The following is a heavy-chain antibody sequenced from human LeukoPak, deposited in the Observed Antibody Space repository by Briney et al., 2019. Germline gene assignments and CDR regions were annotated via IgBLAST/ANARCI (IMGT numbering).Heavy chain of an antibody. D-gene: IGHD3-10*01. V-gene: IGHV1-8*03. CDR1: GYTFTSYG. CDR2: MNPNSGNT. J-gene: IGHJ6*03. Sequence: ASVKVSCKASGYTFTSYGISWVRQAPGQGLEWMGWMNPNSGNTGYVQKFQGRVTITRNTSISTAYMELSTLRSEDTAVYYCARGLWFGEIYYYMDVWGKGTTVTVSS. CDR3: ARGLWFGEIYYYMDV.